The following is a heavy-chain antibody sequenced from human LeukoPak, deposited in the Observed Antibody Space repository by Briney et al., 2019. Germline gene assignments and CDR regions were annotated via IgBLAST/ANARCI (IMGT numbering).Heavy chain of an antibody. Sequence: GGSLRLSCAASGFTFDDYGMSWVRQAPGKGLEWVSGINWNGGSTGYADSVKGRFTISRDNAKNPLYLQMNSLRAEDTALYHCARSSGNYYYYGMDVWGQGTTVTVSS. J-gene: IGHJ6*02. CDR3: ARSSGNYYYYGMDV. V-gene: IGHV3-20*01. CDR1: GFTFDDYG. CDR2: INWNGGST.